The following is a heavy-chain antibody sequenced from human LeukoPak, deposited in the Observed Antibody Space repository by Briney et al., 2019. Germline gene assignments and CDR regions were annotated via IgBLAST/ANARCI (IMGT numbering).Heavy chain of an antibody. CDR1: GGSISRYY. CDR2: THYSGST. V-gene: IGHV4-59*01. CDR3: ARGSAGTGAADY. D-gene: IGHD6-19*01. J-gene: IGHJ4*02. Sequence: SETLSLTCTVSGGSISRYYWSWIRQPPEKGLEGIGYTHYSGSTKYNPSLKSRLTMSLDTSKNQFSLRLSSVTAADTAVYFCARGSAGTGAADYWGQGTLVTVSS.